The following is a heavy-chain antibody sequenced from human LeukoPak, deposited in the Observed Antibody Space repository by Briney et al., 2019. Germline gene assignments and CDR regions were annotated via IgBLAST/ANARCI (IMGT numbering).Heavy chain of an antibody. CDR3: AKYVSAKGPPYALDV. J-gene: IGHJ6*02. CDR2: ISSSSNTI. V-gene: IGHV3-48*01. D-gene: IGHD2/OR15-2a*01. CDR1: GFTFSSYS. Sequence: GGSLRLSCAASGFTFSSYSMNWVRQAPGKGLEWVSYISSSSNTIYYADSVKGRFTISRDNAKNSLYLQMNSLRAEDTAVYYCAKYVSAKGPPYALDVWGQGTTVTVSS.